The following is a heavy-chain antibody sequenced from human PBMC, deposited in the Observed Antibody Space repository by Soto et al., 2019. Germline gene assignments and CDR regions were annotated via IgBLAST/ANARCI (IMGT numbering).Heavy chain of an antibody. CDR3: ARYFDRGDYYLDY. Sequence: QVQFVQSGAEVKKPGASVKVSCKASGYTFSSYTMHWVRQAPGQRLEWMGWINAGNGDTKYSQNFQGRITITRDTSATTVYMELSSLRSEDTAVYYCARYFDRGDYYLDYWGQGTLVTVCS. J-gene: IGHJ4*02. V-gene: IGHV1-3*01. CDR2: INAGNGDT. D-gene: IGHD3-22*01. CDR1: GYTFSSYT.